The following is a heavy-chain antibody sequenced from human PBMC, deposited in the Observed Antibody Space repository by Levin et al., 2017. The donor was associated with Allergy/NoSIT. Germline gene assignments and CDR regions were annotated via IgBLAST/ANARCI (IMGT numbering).Heavy chain of an antibody. V-gene: IGHV5-51*01. D-gene: IGHD2-21*02. CDR3: ASGGDYYSVDY. CDR1: GYSFTRYW. CDR2: IYPGDSA. J-gene: IGHJ4*02. Sequence: ASVKVSCKGSGYSFTRYWIGWVRQMSGKGLEWMGSIYPGDSARYSPSFQGQVTISADRSIRTAYLQWSSLKASDSAMYYCASGGDYYSVDYWGQGTLVTVSS.